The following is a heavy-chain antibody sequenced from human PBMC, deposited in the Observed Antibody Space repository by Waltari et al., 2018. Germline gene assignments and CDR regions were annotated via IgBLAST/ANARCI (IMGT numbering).Heavy chain of an antibody. V-gene: IGHV3-53*01. D-gene: IGHD6-13*01. J-gene: IGHJ4*02. Sequence: EVQLVESGGGLIQPGGSLRLSCSASGSTVSPTSMSCVRQAPGKGLEWVSLIYSRGTTYYADSVKGRFTISRDISKNTLYLQMNSLRAEDTAVYYCARDLGYSSSWGYWGQGTLVTVSS. CDR1: GSTVSPTS. CDR3: ARDLGYSSSWGY. CDR2: IYSRGTT.